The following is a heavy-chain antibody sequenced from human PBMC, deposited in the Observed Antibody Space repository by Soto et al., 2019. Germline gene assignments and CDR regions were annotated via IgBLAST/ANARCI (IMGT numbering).Heavy chain of an antibody. J-gene: IGHJ4*02. D-gene: IGHD3-9*01. V-gene: IGHV1-69*01. CDR3: ARDPRYYDILTAPGPIVSTTYFDY. CDR2: IIPIFGTA. Sequence: QVQLVQSGAEVKKPGSSVKVSCKASGGTFSSYAISWVRQAPGQGLEWMGGIIPIFGTANYAQKFQGRVTITADESTSTAYMELSSLRSEDTAVYYCARDPRYYDILTAPGPIVSTTYFDYWGQGTLVTVSS. CDR1: GGTFSSYA.